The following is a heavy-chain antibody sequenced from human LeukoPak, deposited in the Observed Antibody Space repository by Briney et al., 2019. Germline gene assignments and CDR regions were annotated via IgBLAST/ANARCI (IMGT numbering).Heavy chain of an antibody. CDR2: ISGGDGST. D-gene: IGHD6-6*01. CDR3: AKQKDRTSSTFDY. Sequence: GGSLRLSCLASGFTLGTYGMTWVRQAPGKGLEWVSAISGGDGSTYHADSVKGRFTISRDTSKGTLYLQMNSLRAEDTAIYYCAKQKDRTSSTFDYWGQGTLVTVSS. CDR1: GFTLGTYG. J-gene: IGHJ4*02. V-gene: IGHV3-23*01.